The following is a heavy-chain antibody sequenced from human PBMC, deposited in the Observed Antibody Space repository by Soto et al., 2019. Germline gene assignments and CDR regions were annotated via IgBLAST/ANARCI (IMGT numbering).Heavy chain of an antibody. D-gene: IGHD2-2*02. CDR3: ARDGYIVVVPAAIVQGDNPQDAFDI. J-gene: IGHJ3*02. V-gene: IGHV1-3*01. CDR1: GYTFTSYA. CDR2: INAGNGNT. Sequence: ASVKVSCKASGYTFTSYAMHWVRQAPGQRLEWMGWINAGNGNTKYSQKFQGRVTITRETSASTAYMELSSLRSEDTAVYYCARDGYIVVVPAAIVQGDNPQDAFDIWGQGTMVTVSS.